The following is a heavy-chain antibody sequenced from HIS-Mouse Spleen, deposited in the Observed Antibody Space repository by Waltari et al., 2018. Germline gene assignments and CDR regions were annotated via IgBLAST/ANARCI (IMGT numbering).Heavy chain of an antibody. J-gene: IGHJ5*02. CDR3: AKNLCGATLSWFDP. CDR1: GFTFSSYA. Sequence: EVQLLESGGGLVQPGGSLRLSCAASGFTFSSYAMSWVRQAPGEGLGWVSAIRGSGGSTYYADSVKGRFTISRDNSKNTLYLQMNSLRAEDTAVYYCAKNLCGATLSWFDPWGQGTLVTVSS. V-gene: IGHV3-23*01. CDR2: IRGSGGST. D-gene: IGHD1-26*01.